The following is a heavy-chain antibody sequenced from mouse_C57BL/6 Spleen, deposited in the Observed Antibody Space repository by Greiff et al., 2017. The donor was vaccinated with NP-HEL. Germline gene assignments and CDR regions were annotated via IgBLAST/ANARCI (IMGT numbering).Heavy chain of an antibody. CDR1: GYTFTSYW. V-gene: IGHV1-52*01. J-gene: IGHJ3*01. Sequence: QVQLQQPGAELVRPGSSVKLSCKASGYTFTSYWMHWVKQRPIQGLEWIGNIDPSDSETHYNQKFKDKATLTVDKSSSTAYMQLSSLTSEDSAVYYCAREGYYGSSDAFAYWGQGTLVTVSA. CDR2: IDPSDSET. D-gene: IGHD1-1*01. CDR3: AREGYYGSSDAFAY.